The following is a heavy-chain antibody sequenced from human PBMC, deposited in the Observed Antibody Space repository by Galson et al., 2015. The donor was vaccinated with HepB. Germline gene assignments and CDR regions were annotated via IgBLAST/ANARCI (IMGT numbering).Heavy chain of an antibody. J-gene: IGHJ4*02. CDR3: ARVARRDTYCYGSGRYSYFDY. D-gene: IGHD3-10*01. CDR1: GFTFTFYS. Sequence: SLRLSCAASGFTFTFYSMNWVRQAPGKGLEWISIISGSGDSTLYADSVKGRFTISRDNSNNTLYLQMNSLRAEDTAVYYCARVARRDTYCYGSGRYSYFDYRGQGTLVTVSS. CDR2: ISGSGDST. V-gene: IGHV3-23*01.